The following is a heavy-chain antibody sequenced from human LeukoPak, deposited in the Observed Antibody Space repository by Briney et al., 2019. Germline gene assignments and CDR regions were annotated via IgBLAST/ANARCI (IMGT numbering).Heavy chain of an antibody. V-gene: IGHV3-23*01. J-gene: IGHJ3*01. D-gene: IGHD3/OR15-3a*01. CDR1: GFTFSSYG. Sequence: GGSLRLSCAASGFTFSSYGMSWVRQAPGKGLEWVSVISDRGDSTYYGDSVKGRFTISRDSSKNTLYLQMNSLGGEDTALYYCPKGRWGLTINNFDLWGQGTMVTVSS. CDR2: ISDRGDST. CDR3: PKGRWGLTINNFDL.